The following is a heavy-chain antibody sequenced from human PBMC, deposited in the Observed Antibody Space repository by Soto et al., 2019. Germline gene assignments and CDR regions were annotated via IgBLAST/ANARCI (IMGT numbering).Heavy chain of an antibody. CDR2: IYYSGST. Sequence: LSLTCTVSGGSISSYYWSWIRQPPGKGLEWIGYIYYSGSTNYNPSLKSRVTISVDTSKNQFSLKLSSVTAADTAVYYCARGIVGAATFDYWGQGTLVTVSS. D-gene: IGHD1-26*01. CDR3: ARGIVGAATFDY. J-gene: IGHJ4*02. V-gene: IGHV4-59*01. CDR1: GGSISSYY.